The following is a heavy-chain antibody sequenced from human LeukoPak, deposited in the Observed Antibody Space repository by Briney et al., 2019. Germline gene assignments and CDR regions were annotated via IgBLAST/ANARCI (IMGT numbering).Heavy chain of an antibody. CDR3: ARVKKDYDFWTGYSPAGYFDY. Sequence: GGSLRLSCAASGFTFSSYGMHWVRQAPGKGLEWVAFIRYDGSNKYYADSVKGRFTISRDNSKNTLYLRMNSLRAEDTAVYYCARVKKDYDFWTGYSPAGYFDYWGQGTLVTVSS. CDR2: IRYDGSNK. CDR1: GFTFSSYG. J-gene: IGHJ4*02. V-gene: IGHV3-30*02. D-gene: IGHD3-3*01.